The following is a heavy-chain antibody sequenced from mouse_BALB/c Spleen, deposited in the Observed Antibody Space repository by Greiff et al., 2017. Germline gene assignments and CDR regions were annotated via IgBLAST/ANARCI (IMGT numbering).Heavy chain of an antibody. Sequence: QAQLQQSGPGLVAPSQSLSITCTVSGFSLTSYGVHWVRQPPGKGLEWLGVIWAGGSTNYNSALMSRLSISKDNSKSQVFLKMNSLQTDDTAMYYCARVGSTVVAGFDYWGQGTTLTVSS. CDR1: GFSLTSYG. V-gene: IGHV2-9*02. CDR2: IWAGGST. CDR3: ARVGSTVVAGFDY. D-gene: IGHD1-1*01. J-gene: IGHJ2*01.